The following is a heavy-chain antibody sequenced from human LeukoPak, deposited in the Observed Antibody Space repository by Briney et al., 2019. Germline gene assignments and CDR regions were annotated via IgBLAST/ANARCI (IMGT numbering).Heavy chain of an antibody. CDR2: MNPNSGNT. CDR3: ARVGSGWTYYYYYYMDV. Sequence: ASVKVSCKASGYTFTSYDINWVRQATGQGLEWMGWMNPNSGNTGYAQKFQGKGTMTRNTSISTAYLELTSLRSEDTAVYYWARVGSGWTYYYYYYMDVWGKGTTVTVSS. V-gene: IGHV1-8*01. D-gene: IGHD6-19*01. CDR1: GYTFTSYD. J-gene: IGHJ6*03.